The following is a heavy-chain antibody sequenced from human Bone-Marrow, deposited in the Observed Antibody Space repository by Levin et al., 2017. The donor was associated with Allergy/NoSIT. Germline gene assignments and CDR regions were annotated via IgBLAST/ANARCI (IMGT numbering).Heavy chain of an antibody. V-gene: IGHV3-23*01. CDR2: VGGSGGSI. CDR3: AKRLRDGYNYGYADY. CDR1: GFTFSSYA. Sequence: PGGSLRLSCAVSGFTFSSYAMSWFRQAPGKGLEWVSSVGGSGGSIKYADSVKGRFTISRDNSKNTLYLQMNSLRAEDTAVYYCAKRLRDGYNYGYADYWGQGTLVTVSS. J-gene: IGHJ4*02. D-gene: IGHD5-18*01.